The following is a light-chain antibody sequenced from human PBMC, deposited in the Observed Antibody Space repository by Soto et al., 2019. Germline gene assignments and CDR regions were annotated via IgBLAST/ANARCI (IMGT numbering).Light chain of an antibody. CDR3: QQYSSWPNT. CDR1: QGVSTY. V-gene: IGKV3-15*01. J-gene: IGKJ2*01. Sequence: EIVMTQSPATLSVSPGERATLFCRASQGVSTYLAWYQQKPGQAPRLLIYGPSTRATGIPARFSGSGSGTEFTLSISSLQSEDFGLYFCQQYSSWPNTFGQGTKLEIK. CDR2: GPS.